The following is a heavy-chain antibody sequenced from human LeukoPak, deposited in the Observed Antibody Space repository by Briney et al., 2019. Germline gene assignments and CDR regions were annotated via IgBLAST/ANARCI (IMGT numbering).Heavy chain of an antibody. D-gene: IGHD2-2*01. CDR3: ARVSLGYCSSTSCYLRY. CDR2: ISWNSGSI. CDR1: GFTFDDYA. J-gene: IGHJ4*02. Sequence: GGSLRLSCAASGFTFDDYAMHWVRQAPGKGLEWVSGISWNSGSIGYADSVKGRFTISRDNAKNSLYLQMNSLRAEDTAVYYCARVSLGYCSSTSCYLRYWGQGTLVTVSS. V-gene: IGHV3-9*01.